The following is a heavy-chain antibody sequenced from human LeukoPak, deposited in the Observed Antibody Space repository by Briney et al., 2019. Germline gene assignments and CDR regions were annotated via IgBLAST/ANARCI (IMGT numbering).Heavy chain of an antibody. D-gene: IGHD5-12*01. V-gene: IGHV3-43D*04. Sequence: AGGSLRLSCAASGFTFDDYAMHWVRQAPGKGLEWVSLISCDGSSTYYADSVKGRFTISRDNSKNTLYLQMNSLRDEDTPLYYSAKGRGYTGYAETAYWGHGTLVTVSS. CDR3: AKGRGYTGYAETAY. J-gene: IGHJ4*01. CDR1: GFTFDDYA. CDR2: ISCDGSST.